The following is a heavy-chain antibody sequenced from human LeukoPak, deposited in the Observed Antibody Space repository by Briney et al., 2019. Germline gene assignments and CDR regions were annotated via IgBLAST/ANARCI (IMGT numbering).Heavy chain of an antibody. Sequence: ASVKVSCKASGYTFTGYYMHWVRQAPGQGLEWMGWINPNSGGTNYAQKFQGRVTMTRDTSISTAYMELSRLRSDDTAVYYCARDGLLWFGDLNDYWGQGTLVTVSS. CDR1: GYTFTGYY. CDR3: ARDGLLWFGDLNDY. J-gene: IGHJ4*02. CDR2: INPNSGGT. D-gene: IGHD3-10*01. V-gene: IGHV1-2*02.